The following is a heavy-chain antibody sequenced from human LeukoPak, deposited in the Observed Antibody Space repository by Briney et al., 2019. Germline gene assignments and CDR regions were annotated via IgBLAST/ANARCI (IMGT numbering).Heavy chain of an antibody. CDR2: INSDGRST. D-gene: IGHD6-13*01. J-gene: IGHJ3*02. V-gene: IGHV3-74*01. CDR1: GFTFSSYW. Sequence: PGGSLRLSCAASGFTFSSYWMHWVRQAPGKGLVWVSRINSDGRSTSYADSVKGRFTISRDNAKNTLYLQMNSLRAEDTAVYYCARAGSSWYYTAGAFDIWGQGTMVAVSS. CDR3: ARAGSSWYYTAGAFDI.